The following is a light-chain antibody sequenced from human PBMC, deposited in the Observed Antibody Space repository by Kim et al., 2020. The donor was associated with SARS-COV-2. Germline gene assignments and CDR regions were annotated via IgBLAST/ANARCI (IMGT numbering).Light chain of an antibody. Sequence: QRVTISCTGSSSTIGAGYDVPWYQQLPGTAPKLLIYGNSNRPSGVPDRFSGSKSGTSASLAITGLQAEDEADYYCQSYDSSLSGWVFGGGTQLTVL. V-gene: IGLV1-40*01. CDR1: SSTIGAGYD. J-gene: IGLJ3*02. CDR2: GNS. CDR3: QSYDSSLSGWV.